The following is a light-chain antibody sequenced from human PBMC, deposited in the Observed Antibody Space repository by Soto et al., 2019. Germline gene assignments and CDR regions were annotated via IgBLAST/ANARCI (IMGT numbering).Light chain of an antibody. CDR2: GAS. CDR3: QQTRSFPFT. J-gene: IGKJ5*01. V-gene: IGKV1-12*01. Sequence: DIQMTQSPSSVSASVGDGVTITCRASPGIGTWLGWYQQKPGKAPNLLISGASSLQSGDPSGFSASGSGTDVALTITCLQADDFATYCCQQTRSFPFTCGQGTRLEI. CDR1: PGIGTW.